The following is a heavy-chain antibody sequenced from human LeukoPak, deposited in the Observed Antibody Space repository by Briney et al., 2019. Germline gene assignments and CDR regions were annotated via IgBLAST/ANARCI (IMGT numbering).Heavy chain of an antibody. CDR2: ISSSGSTI. Sequence: GGSLRLSCAASGFTFSSYNMNWVRQAPGKGLEWVSYISSSGSTIYYADSVKGRFTISRDNAKNSLYLQLNSLRPEDTAVYYCAKDVVYYYGSGSYQAFDYWGQGTLVTVSS. CDR1: GFTFSSYN. J-gene: IGHJ4*02. V-gene: IGHV3-48*01. D-gene: IGHD3-10*01. CDR3: AKDVVYYYGSGSYQAFDY.